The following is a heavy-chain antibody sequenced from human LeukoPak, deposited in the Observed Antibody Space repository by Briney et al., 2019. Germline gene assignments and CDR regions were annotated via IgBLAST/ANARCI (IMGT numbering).Heavy chain of an antibody. J-gene: IGHJ4*02. Sequence: SETLSLTCTVSGGSISSYYWSWIRQPPGKGLEWIGYIYYSGSTNYNPSLKSRVTISVDTSKNQFSLQLSSVTAADTAVYYCARGMAPDYFDYWGQGTLVTVSS. V-gene: IGHV4-59*01. D-gene: IGHD5-24*01. CDR1: GGSISSYY. CDR2: IYYSGST. CDR3: ARGMAPDYFDY.